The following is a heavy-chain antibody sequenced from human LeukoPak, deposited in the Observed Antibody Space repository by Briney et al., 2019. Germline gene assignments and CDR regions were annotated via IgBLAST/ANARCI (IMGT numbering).Heavy chain of an antibody. J-gene: IGHJ4*02. CDR3: AKDRSIETYYTFDH. Sequence: GGSLRLSCAASGFTVSNNYMTWVRQAPGKGLEWVSVIYSGGNTYYADSVKGRFTISRDNSKNSLYLQMSSLTAADTAVCYCAKDRSIETYYTFDHWGQGTLVTVSS. CDR2: IYSGGNT. D-gene: IGHD1-26*01. V-gene: IGHV3-53*01. CDR1: GFTVSNNY.